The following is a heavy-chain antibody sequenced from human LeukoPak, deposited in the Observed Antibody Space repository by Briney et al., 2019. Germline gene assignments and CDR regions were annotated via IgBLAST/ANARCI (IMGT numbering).Heavy chain of an antibody. Sequence: ASVKVSCKASGGTFSSYAISWVRQAPGQGLEWMGIINPSGGSTSYAQKFQGRVTMTRDMSTSTVYMELSSLRSEDTAVYYCARDMYYYDSNPDYWGQGTLVTVSS. V-gene: IGHV1-46*01. D-gene: IGHD3-22*01. CDR1: GGTFSSYA. CDR3: ARDMYYYDSNPDY. J-gene: IGHJ4*02. CDR2: INPSGGST.